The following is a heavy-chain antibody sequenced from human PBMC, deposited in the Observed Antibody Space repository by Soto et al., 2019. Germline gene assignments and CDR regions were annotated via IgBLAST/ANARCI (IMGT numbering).Heavy chain of an antibody. CDR2: TKDRGLGFAT. Sequence: GSLRLSCAASGFTFSDHFMDWVRQAPGKGLEWVGRTKDRGLGFATEYAASVKGRFSISRDDSKKSLILQMSSLKTEDTALYYCAAVIAGRIYWGQGTLVTVSS. V-gene: IGHV3-72*01. J-gene: IGHJ4*02. CDR3: AAVIAGRIY. D-gene: IGHD6-6*01. CDR1: GFTFSDHF.